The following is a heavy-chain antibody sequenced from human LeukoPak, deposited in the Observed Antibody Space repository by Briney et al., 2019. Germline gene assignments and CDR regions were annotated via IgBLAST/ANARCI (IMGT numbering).Heavy chain of an antibody. CDR1: GYTFTSYG. CDR3: ALSIVGATTYPVGAGKFDY. CDR2: ISAYNGNT. D-gene: IGHD1-26*01. J-gene: IGHJ4*02. Sequence: ASVKVSCKASGYTFTSYGISWVRQAPGQGLEWMGRISAYNGNTNYAQKLQGRVTMTTDTSTSTAYMELRSLRSDDTAVYYCALSIVGATTYPVGAGKFDYWGQGTLVTVSS. V-gene: IGHV1-18*01.